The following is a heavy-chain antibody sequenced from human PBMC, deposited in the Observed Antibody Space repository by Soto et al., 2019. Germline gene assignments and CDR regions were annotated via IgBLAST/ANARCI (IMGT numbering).Heavy chain of an antibody. J-gene: IGHJ1*01. CDR3: ARDQRYYGSGYYYSDS. CDR2: MSAFTGKA. V-gene: IGHV1-18*04. D-gene: IGHD3-10*01. Sequence: ASVKVSCKASGYTFISYGISWVRQAPGQGLEWVGWMSAFTGKADYAQIFQDSVTMTTDTSTSTAYMELRSLRSDDTAVYYCARDQRYYGSGYYYSDSWGQGTLVTVSS. CDR1: GYTFISYG.